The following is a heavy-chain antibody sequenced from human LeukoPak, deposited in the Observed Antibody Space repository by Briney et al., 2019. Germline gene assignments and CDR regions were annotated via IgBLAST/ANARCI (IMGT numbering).Heavy chain of an antibody. V-gene: IGHV3-21*01. CDR3: ARAPRHYAFDI. Sequence: GGSLRLSCAASGFTFSSYSMNWVRQAPGKGLEWVSSISSSSSYIYYADSVKGRFTISRDNAKNSLYLQMNSLRAEDTAVYYCARAPRHYAFDIWGQGTMVTVSS. CDR1: GFTFSSYS. CDR2: ISSSSSYI. J-gene: IGHJ3*02.